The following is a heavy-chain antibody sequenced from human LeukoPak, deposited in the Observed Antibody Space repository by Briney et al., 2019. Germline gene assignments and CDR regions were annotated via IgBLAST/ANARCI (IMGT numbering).Heavy chain of an antibody. J-gene: IGHJ4*02. V-gene: IGHV4-28*01. CDR3: ATQDCSSTSCYADVGGIDY. CDR2: IYYSGST. CDR1: GYSISSSNW. D-gene: IGHD2-2*01. Sequence: SETLSLTRAVSGYSISSSNWWGWIRQPPGKGLEWIGYIYYSGSTYYNPSLKSRVTMSVDTSKNQFSLKLSSVTAVDTAVYYCATQDCSSTSCYADVGGIDYWGQGTLVTVSS.